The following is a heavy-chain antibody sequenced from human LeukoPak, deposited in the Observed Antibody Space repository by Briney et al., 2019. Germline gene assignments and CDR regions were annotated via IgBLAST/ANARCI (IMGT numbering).Heavy chain of an antibody. V-gene: IGHV1-69*13. CDR1: GGTFSSYA. D-gene: IGHD6-19*01. Sequence: ASVKVSCKASGGTFSSYAISWVRQAPGQGLGWMGGIIPIFGTANYAQKFQGRVTITADESTSTGYMELSSLRSEDTAVYDCARLHSSGWDPIDYWGQGTLVTVSS. CDR3: ARLHSSGWDPIDY. J-gene: IGHJ4*02. CDR2: IIPIFGTA.